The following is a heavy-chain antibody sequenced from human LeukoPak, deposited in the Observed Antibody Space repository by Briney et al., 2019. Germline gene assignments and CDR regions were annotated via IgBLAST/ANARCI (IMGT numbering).Heavy chain of an antibody. CDR3: ARSIYYDNSGYYYYFDY. V-gene: IGHV5-51*01. CDR1: GYSFSNYW. D-gene: IGHD3-22*01. J-gene: IGHJ4*02. Sequence: GESLQISCKGSGYSFSNYWIGWVRPMPGKGAEWMGIIYSGDSDTRYSPSFQGQVTISADKSISTAYLQWSSLKASDTAMYYCARSIYYDNSGYYYYFDYWGQGTLVTVSS. CDR2: IYSGDSDT.